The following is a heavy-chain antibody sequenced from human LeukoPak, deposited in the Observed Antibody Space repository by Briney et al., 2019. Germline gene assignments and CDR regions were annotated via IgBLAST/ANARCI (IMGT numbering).Heavy chain of an antibody. CDR3: ARDGGFGVPDY. CDR1: GDIFTSYA. D-gene: IGHD3-10*01. J-gene: IGHJ4*02. CDR2: INTDPGNP. V-gene: IGHV7-4-1*02. Sequence: ASVKVSCKASGDIFTSYAMNCVREAPGQGREWRGWINTDPGNPTYAHAFTAPFVFSLATSVSTAYLQISSLKAEDTAVYHCARDGGFGVPDYWAQRTLLTVSS.